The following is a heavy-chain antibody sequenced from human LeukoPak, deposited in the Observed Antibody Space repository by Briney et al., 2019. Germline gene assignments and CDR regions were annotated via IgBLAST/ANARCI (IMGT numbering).Heavy chain of an antibody. Sequence: GASVKVSCKASGYTFTSYAMNWVRQAPGQGLEWMGWINPNSGGTNYAQKFQGRVTMTRDTSISTAYMELSRLRSDDTAVYYCARDMGATTDVSFSSYFDYWGQGTLVTVSS. CDR1: GYTFTSYA. J-gene: IGHJ4*02. CDR3: ARDMGATTDVSFSSYFDY. CDR2: INPNSGGT. V-gene: IGHV1-2*02. D-gene: IGHD1-26*01.